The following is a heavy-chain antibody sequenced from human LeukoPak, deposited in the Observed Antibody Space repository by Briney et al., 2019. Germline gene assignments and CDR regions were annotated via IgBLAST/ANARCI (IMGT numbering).Heavy chain of an antibody. CDR3: ATSPVYSYGHPYYFDY. CDR1: GFTFSSYG. Sequence: GGSLRLSCAASGFTFSSYGMSWVRQAPGKGLEWVSCISSSSSYIYYADSVKGRFTISRDNAKYSLYLQMNSLRAEDTAVYYCATSPVYSYGHPYYFDYWGQGTLVTVSS. V-gene: IGHV3-21*01. J-gene: IGHJ4*02. CDR2: ISSSSSYI. D-gene: IGHD5-18*01.